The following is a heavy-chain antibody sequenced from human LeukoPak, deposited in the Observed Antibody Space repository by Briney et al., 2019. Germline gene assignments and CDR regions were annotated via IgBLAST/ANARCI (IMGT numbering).Heavy chain of an antibody. Sequence: GGSLRLSCAVSGFTFSGFWMSWSRQAPGKGLEWVASINSDGSEGYYADVVKGRFTISRDNAKNSLYLQINSLRAEDTAVYYCAADDLHCSSTSCYFAYYGMDVWGQGTTVTVSS. V-gene: IGHV3-7*03. J-gene: IGHJ6*02. D-gene: IGHD2-2*01. CDR2: INSDGSEG. CDR1: GFTFSGFW. CDR3: AADDLHCSSTSCYFAYYGMDV.